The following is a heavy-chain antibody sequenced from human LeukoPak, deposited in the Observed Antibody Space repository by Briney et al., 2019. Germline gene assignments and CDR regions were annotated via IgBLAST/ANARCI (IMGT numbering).Heavy chain of an antibody. CDR2: ISTGGGST. CDR3: ARDLAVAAQDHFDI. CDR1: GFTLSSYW. V-gene: IGHV3-74*01. J-gene: IGHJ3*02. D-gene: IGHD6-19*01. Sequence: AGSLSLSCAASGFTLSSYWMHWVRQAPGKGPVWVARISTGGGSTTYADSVKGRFTVSRDDAKNTLSLQMNSLRAEDTAVYYCARDLAVAAQDHFDIWGQGTLVTVSS.